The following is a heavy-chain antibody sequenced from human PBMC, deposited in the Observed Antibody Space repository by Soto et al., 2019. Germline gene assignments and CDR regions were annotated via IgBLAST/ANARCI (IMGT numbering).Heavy chain of an antibody. CDR3: ARGLTAAAGIDYFDY. V-gene: IGHV4-34*01. CDR1: GGSFSGYY. J-gene: IGHJ4*02. CDR2: INHSGST. D-gene: IGHD6-13*01. Sequence: SETLSLTCAVYGGSFSGYYWSWIRQPPGKGLEWIGEINHSGSTNYNPSLKSRGTISVDTSKNQFSLKLSSVTAADTAVYYCARGLTAAAGIDYFDYWGQGTLVTVSS.